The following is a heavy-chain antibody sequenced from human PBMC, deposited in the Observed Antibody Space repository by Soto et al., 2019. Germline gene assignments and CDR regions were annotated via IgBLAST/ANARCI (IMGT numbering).Heavy chain of an antibody. CDR1: GFTFSSYA. D-gene: IGHD6-19*01. CDR2: ISGSGGST. Sequence: EVQLLESGGGLVQPGGSLRVSCAASGFTFSSYAMSWVRQAPGKGLEWVSAISGSGGSTYYADSVKGRFTISRDNSKNTLYLQMNSLRAEDTAVYYCAKSQWLVLNMDVWGQGTTVTVSS. V-gene: IGHV3-23*01. J-gene: IGHJ6*02. CDR3: AKSQWLVLNMDV.